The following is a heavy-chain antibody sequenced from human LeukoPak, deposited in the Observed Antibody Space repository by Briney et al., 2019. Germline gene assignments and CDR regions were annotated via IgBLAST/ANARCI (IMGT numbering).Heavy chain of an antibody. J-gene: IGHJ4*02. CDR2: IRSKAYGGTT. D-gene: IGHD6-6*01. Sequence: ARRLSCTASGFNFGDYAMMLVRQAPGKGLDWVGFIRSKAYGGTTEYAASVKGRFTISRDDSKSIAYLQMNSLKTEDTAVYYCTRRFIAARFDYWGQGTLVTVSS. V-gene: IGHV3-49*04. CDR1: GFNFGDYA. CDR3: TRRFIAARFDY.